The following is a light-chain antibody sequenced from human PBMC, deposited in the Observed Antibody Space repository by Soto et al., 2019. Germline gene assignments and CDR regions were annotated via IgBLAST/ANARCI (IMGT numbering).Light chain of an antibody. Sequence: EIVLTQSPDTLSLSPGERATLSCRASQSVSSSNLAWYQHKPGQAPRLLIYVASRRATGIPDRFSGSGSGTEFTLTITRLEPEDFAVYFCLQHGSGPWTVGQGTKVEIK. J-gene: IGKJ1*01. CDR2: VAS. V-gene: IGKV3-20*01. CDR3: LQHGSGPWT. CDR1: QSVSSSN.